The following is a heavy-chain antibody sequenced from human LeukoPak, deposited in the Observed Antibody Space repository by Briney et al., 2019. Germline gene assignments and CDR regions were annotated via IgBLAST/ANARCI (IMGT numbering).Heavy chain of an antibody. J-gene: IGHJ4*02. CDR3: ARAPYYDSSGYYSGGFDY. CDR2: INPSGGST. Sequence: ASVKVSCKASEYSFTSYYMHWVRQAPGQGLEWMGIINPSGGSTSYAQKFQGRVTMTRDTSTSTVYMELSSLRSEDTAVYYCARAPYYDSSGYYSGGFDYWGQGTLVTVSS. V-gene: IGHV1-46*01. D-gene: IGHD3-22*01. CDR1: EYSFTSYY.